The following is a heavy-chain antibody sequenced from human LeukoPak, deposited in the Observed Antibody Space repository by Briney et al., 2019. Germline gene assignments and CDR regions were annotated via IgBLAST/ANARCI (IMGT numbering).Heavy chain of an antibody. D-gene: IGHD6-6*01. Sequence: ASVKVSCKASGYTFTSYGISWVRQVPGQGLEWMGWISAYNGNTNYAQKFQGRVTITRNTSISTAYMELSSLRSEDTAVYYCARESSSSFSYYMDVWGKGTTVTVSS. CDR2: ISAYNGNT. V-gene: IGHV1-18*01. CDR3: ARESSSSFSYYMDV. CDR1: GYTFTSYG. J-gene: IGHJ6*03.